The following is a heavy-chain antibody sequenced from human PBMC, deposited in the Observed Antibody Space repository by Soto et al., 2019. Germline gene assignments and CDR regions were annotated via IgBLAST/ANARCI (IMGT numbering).Heavy chain of an antibody. CDR3: ARPPGYISDLHDFDL. J-gene: IGHJ4*02. CDR2: ISPKSGGT. D-gene: IGHD3-22*01. CDR1: GYTFINYY. Sequence: ASVKVSCKASGYTFINYYMHWVRQAPGQGFEWMGRISPKSGGTNYAQKFQGRVSMTWDTSLRTAYMELSSLMYDDTAVYYCARPPGYISDLHDFDLWGQGTLVTVSS. V-gene: IGHV1-2*02.